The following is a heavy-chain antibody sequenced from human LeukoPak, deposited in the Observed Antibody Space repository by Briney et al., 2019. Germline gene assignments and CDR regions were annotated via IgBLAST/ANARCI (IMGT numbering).Heavy chain of an antibody. CDR2: INPNSGGT. Sequence: ASVKVSCKASGYTFTGYYMHWVRQAPGHGLEWMGWINPNSGGTNYAQKFQGRVTMTRDTSISTAYMELSRLRSDDTAVYYCARDDEDRVCFDPWGQGTLVTVSS. V-gene: IGHV1-2*02. CDR3: ARDDEDRVCFDP. CDR1: GYTFTGYY. J-gene: IGHJ5*02.